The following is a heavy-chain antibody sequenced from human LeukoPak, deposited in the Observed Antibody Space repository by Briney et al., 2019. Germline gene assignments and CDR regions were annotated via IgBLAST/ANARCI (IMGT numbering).Heavy chain of an antibody. CDR2: IYYTGST. CDR3: ARGGSSDWYAVSLDY. D-gene: IGHD6-13*01. Sequence: ETLSLTCTVSVGSINLYFWSWIRQPPGKGLEWIGDIYYTGSTNYNPSLKSRVTISVDTSKNQFSLKLNSVTAADTAVYFCARGGSSDWYAVSLDYWGQGTLVTVSS. J-gene: IGHJ4*02. V-gene: IGHV4-59*01. CDR1: VGSINLYF.